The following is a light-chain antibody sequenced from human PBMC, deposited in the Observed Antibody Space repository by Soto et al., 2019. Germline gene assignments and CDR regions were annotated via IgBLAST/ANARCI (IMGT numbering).Light chain of an antibody. CDR3: QQYDSYPLT. V-gene: IGKV1-5*01. CDR2: DVS. CDR1: QSINNL. Sequence: DVKMTKSPSTLSAWVVGRGRSGFRASQSINNLLAWYQQKPGKAPKFLIYDVSTLESGVPSRFSGSGSGTEFTLTISSLQPEDFATYYCQQYDSYPLTFGGGTKVDI. J-gene: IGKJ4*01.